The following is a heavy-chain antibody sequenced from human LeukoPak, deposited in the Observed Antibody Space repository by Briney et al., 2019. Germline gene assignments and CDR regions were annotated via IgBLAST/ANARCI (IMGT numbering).Heavy chain of an antibody. CDR2: IYYSGST. D-gene: IGHD3-9*01. CDR1: GGSISSGGYY. CDR3: ARERSYYDILTGYHNWFDP. V-gene: IGHV4-31*03. Sequence: SETLSLTCTVSGGSISSGGYYWSWIRQHPGKGLEWIGYIYYSGSTYYNPSLKSRVTISVDTSKNQFSLKLSSVTAADTAVYYCARERSYYDILTGYHNWFDPWGQGTLVTVSS. J-gene: IGHJ5*02.